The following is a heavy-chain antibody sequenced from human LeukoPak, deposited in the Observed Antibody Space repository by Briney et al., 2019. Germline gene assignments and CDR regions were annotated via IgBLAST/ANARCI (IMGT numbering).Heavy chain of an antibody. V-gene: IGHV3-48*03. D-gene: IGHD3-10*01. CDR1: GFTFSSYE. Sequence: GGSLRLSCAASGFTFSSYEMNWVRQAPGKGLEWVSYISSSGSTIYYADSVKGRFTISRDNAKNSLYLQMNSLRAEDTAVYYCARGNYYYGSGSSPLDYWGQGTLVTVSS. J-gene: IGHJ4*02. CDR3: ARGNYYYGSGSSPLDY. CDR2: ISSSGSTI.